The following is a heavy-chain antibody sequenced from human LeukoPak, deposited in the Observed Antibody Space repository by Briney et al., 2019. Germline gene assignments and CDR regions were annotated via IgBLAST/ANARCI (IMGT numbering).Heavy chain of an antibody. Sequence: GSLRLSCAASGFTFDDYGMSWIRQPAGKGLEWIGRIYTSGSTNYNPSLKSRVTISVDTSKNQFSLKLSSVTAADTAVYYCARDYGYGSGSYYPTYYYYYMDVWGKGTTVTISS. CDR3: ARDYGYGSGSYYPTYYYYYMDV. CDR2: IYTSGST. J-gene: IGHJ6*03. D-gene: IGHD3-10*01. V-gene: IGHV4-4*07. CDR1: GFTFDDYG.